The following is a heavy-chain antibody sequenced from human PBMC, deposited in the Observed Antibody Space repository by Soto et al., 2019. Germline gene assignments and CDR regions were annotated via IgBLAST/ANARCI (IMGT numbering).Heavy chain of an antibody. CDR2: ISYDGSNK. J-gene: IGHJ4*02. CDR3: AKGGSYDILTGYYPNYFDY. D-gene: IGHD3-9*01. V-gene: IGHV3-30*18. Sequence: SLRLSCAASGFTFSSYGMHWVRQAPGKGLEWVAVISYDGSNKYYADSVKGRFTISRDNSKNTLYLQMNSLRAEDTAVYYCAKGGSYDILTGYYPNYFDYWGQGTLVTVSS. CDR1: GFTFSSYG.